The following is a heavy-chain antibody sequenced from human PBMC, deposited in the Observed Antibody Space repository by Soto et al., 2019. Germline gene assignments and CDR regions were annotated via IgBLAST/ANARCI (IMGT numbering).Heavy chain of an antibody. CDR2: MNPDSGKT. Sequence: ASVKVSCKASGYTFTNHDIVWLRQATGRGFEWMGWMNPDSGKTGYAPNFQGRVTMTRNTSKNTVYMELSSQQFEGTDLRYCAWAAHGPRRDRDSGSGNNCYYYWHSGLDVCGRGTTFTVSS. D-gene: IGHD3-22*01. CDR3: AWAAHGPRRDRDSGSGNNCYYYWHSGLDV. V-gene: IGHV1-8*01. J-gene: IGHJ6*02. CDR1: GYTFTNHD.